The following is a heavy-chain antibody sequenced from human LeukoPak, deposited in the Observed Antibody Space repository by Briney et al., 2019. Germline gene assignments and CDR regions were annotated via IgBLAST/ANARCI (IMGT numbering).Heavy chain of an antibody. Sequence: SETLSLTCTVSNYSISSGYYWAWIRQPPGKGLEWIGNIYHSGNTYYNPSLKSRVSLSVDTSEHQFSLKLSSVTAADTAVYYCAGTYSLYDPFDIWGQGTMVTVSS. J-gene: IGHJ3*02. CDR3: AGTYSLYDPFDI. CDR2: IYHSGNT. CDR1: NYSISSGYY. D-gene: IGHD6-13*01. V-gene: IGHV4-38-2*02.